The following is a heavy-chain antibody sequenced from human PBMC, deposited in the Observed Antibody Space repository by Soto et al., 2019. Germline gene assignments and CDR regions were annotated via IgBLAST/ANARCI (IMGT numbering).Heavy chain of an antibody. V-gene: IGHV1-69*06. Sequence: QVQLVQSGAEVKKPGSSVTVSCRASGGTFSSYTISWVRQAPGQGLEWMGGIIPMFGTTRYAQKFQGRVTITADKSTNTAYMELSSLRSEDTAVYYCARGGDGYNQAYKYYFDYWGQGTLVTVSS. CDR1: GGTFSSYT. D-gene: IGHD5-12*01. J-gene: IGHJ4*02. CDR3: ARGGDGYNQAYKYYFDY. CDR2: IIPMFGTT.